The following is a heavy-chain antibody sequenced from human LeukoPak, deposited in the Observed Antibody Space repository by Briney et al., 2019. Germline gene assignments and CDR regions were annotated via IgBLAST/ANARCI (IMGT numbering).Heavy chain of an antibody. Sequence: PSETLSLTCTVSGGSISSGGYYWSWIRQYPGDALEWIGYIYHSGSTYYNPSLKSRITMSVDTSKNRFSLDLSSVTAADTAVYYCATYGDHAFDYWGQGTLVTVSS. V-gene: IGHV4-31*03. CDR3: ATYGDHAFDY. CDR2: IYHSGST. CDR1: GGSISSGGYY. D-gene: IGHD4-17*01. J-gene: IGHJ4*02.